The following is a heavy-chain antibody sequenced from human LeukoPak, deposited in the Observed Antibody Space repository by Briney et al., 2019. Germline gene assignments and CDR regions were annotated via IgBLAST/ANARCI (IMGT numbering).Heavy chain of an antibody. CDR2: INTNTGNP. J-gene: IGHJ6*03. CDR1: GYTFTTYA. CDR3: ARLGAPLYYYYMDV. Sequence: ASVKVPCKASGYTFTTYAMSWVRQAPGQGLQWMGWINTNTGNPTYAQGFTGRFVFSLDTSVSTTYLQISSLKAEDTAVYYCARLGAPLYYYYMDVWGKGTTVTVSS. D-gene: IGHD3-16*01. V-gene: IGHV7-4-1*02.